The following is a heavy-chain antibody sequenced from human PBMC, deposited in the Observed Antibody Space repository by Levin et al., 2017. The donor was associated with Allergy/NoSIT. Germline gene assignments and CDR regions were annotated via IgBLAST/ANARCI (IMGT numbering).Heavy chain of an antibody. CDR3: ARVVHDTSGPDVFDV. V-gene: IGHV4-30-2*01. D-gene: IGHD3-22*01. J-gene: IGHJ3*01. CDR2: IYHSGST. Sequence: NSSETLSLTCAVSGGSISSGPYSWGWIRQPPGKGLEWIGYIYHSGSTYDNPSLKSRLTMSLDRSKNQVSLTLKSVTAADTALYYCARVVHDTSGPDVFDVWGRGTMVTVSS. CDR1: GGSISSGPYS.